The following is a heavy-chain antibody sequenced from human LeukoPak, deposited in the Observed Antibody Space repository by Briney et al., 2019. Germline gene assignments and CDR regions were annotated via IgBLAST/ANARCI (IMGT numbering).Heavy chain of an antibody. CDR3: TTAGGAAAGLTDYYYYGMDV. Sequence: GGSLRLSCAASGFTFSNAWMSWVRQAPGKGLEWVGRIKSKTDGGTTDYAAPVKGRFTISRDDSKNTLYLQMNSLKTEDTAVYYCTTAGGAAAGLTDYYYYGMDVWGQGTTVTVSS. D-gene: IGHD6-13*01. CDR1: GFTFSNAW. J-gene: IGHJ6*02. V-gene: IGHV3-15*01. CDR2: IKSKTDGGTT.